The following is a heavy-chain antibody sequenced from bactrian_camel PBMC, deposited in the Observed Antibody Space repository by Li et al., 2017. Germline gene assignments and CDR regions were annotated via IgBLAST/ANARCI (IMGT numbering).Heavy chain of an antibody. Sequence: HVQLVESGGGSVQAGGSLRLSCAASGYTDSNVCMGWFRQSPGKEREAVAGIESDGSTSYADSVKGRFTISRDNAKDTVYLQMNNLLPEDTAMYYCGASRVIMTPTQALTTSSLFRFWGQGTQVTVS. J-gene: IGHJ4*01. CDR2: IESDGST. D-gene: IGHD3*01. V-gene: IGHV3S53*01. CDR3: GASRVIMTPTQALTTSSLFRF. CDR1: GYTDSNVC.